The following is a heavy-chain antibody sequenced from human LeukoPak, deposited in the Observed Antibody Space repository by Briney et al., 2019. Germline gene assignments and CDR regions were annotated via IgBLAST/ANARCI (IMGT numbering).Heavy chain of an antibody. J-gene: IGHJ4*02. CDR3: TTDQTVVSDIDC. D-gene: IGHD4-23*01. CDR2: IKSKTDGGTT. V-gene: IGHV3-15*01. CDR1: GFTFSNAW. Sequence: GSLRLSCAASGFTFSNAWISWVRQAPGKGLEWVGRIKSKTDGGTTDYAAPVKGRFTISRDDSKNTLYLQMNSLKTEDTAVYYCTTDQTVVSDIDCWGQGTLVTVSS.